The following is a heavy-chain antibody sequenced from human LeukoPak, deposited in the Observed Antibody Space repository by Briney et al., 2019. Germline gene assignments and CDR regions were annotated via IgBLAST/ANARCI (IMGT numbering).Heavy chain of an antibody. CDR2: INQDGSQK. D-gene: IGHD6-13*01. J-gene: IGHJ4*02. CDR3: ARDTAGLFDY. V-gene: IGHV3-7*01. Sequence: PGGSLRLSCEASGFTFSSYWMSWVRQAPGKGLEWVANINQDGSQKNYVDSVKGRFIISRDNARNSLYLQMSTLRAEDTSLYYCARDTAGLFDYWGQGSLVTVSS. CDR1: GFTFSSYW.